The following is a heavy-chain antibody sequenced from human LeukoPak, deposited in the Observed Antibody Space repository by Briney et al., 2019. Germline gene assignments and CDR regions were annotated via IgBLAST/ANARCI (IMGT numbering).Heavy chain of an antibody. CDR3: ARDIPGSSGYFNDAFDM. J-gene: IGHJ3*02. Sequence: GASVRVSCKASGGTFRSYAINWVRQAPGQGLEWMGRIIPIFHTANYAQKFQGRVTITTEQSTSTAYMELSSLRSEDTAVYYCARDIPGSSGYFNDAFDMWGQGTMVTVSS. CDR1: GGTFRSYA. CDR2: IIPIFHTA. V-gene: IGHV1-69*05. D-gene: IGHD3-22*01.